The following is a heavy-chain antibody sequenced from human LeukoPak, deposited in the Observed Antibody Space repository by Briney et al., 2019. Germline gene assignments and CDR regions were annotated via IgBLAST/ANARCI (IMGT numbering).Heavy chain of an antibody. V-gene: IGHV4-31*11. J-gene: IGHJ5*02. D-gene: IGHD3-10*01. CDR2: IYYSGST. CDR1: GDSISSGPYY. Sequence: SQTLSLTCAASGDSISSGPYYWTWIRQHPGKGLEWIGYIYYSGSTYYNPSLKSRVTISIDTSKNHFSLKLRSVTAADTAVYYCARATSSPLVRGVIIPPPFFDPWGQGTLVTVSS. CDR3: ARATSSPLVRGVIIPPPFFDP.